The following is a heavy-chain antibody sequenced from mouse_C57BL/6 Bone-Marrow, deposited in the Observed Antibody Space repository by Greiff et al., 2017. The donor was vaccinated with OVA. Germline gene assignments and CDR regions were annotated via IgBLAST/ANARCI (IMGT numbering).Heavy chain of an antibody. D-gene: IGHD1-1*01. CDR2: IYPGDGDT. J-gene: IGHJ2*01. CDR1: GYAFSSSW. CDR3: ARGLLRYPYYFDY. V-gene: IGHV1-82*01. Sequence: VQLQQSGPELVKPGASVKISCKASGYAFSSSWMNWVKQRPGKGLEWIGRIYPGDGDTNYNGKFKGKATLTADKSSSTAYMQLSSLTSEDSAVYFCARGLLRYPYYFDYRGQGTTLTGSS.